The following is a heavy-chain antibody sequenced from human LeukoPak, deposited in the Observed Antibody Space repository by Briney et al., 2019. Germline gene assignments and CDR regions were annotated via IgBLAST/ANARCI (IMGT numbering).Heavy chain of an antibody. CDR1: GGSFSGYY. J-gene: IGHJ4*02. Sequence: PSETLSLTCAVYGGSFSGYYWSWIRQPPGKGLEWIGEINHSGSTNYNPSLKSRVTISVDTSKNQFSLKLSSVTAADTAVYYCARGLKPEDIVVVVAAYDYWGQGTLVTVSS. CDR2: INHSGST. V-gene: IGHV4-34*01. D-gene: IGHD2-15*01. CDR3: ARGLKPEDIVVVVAAYDY.